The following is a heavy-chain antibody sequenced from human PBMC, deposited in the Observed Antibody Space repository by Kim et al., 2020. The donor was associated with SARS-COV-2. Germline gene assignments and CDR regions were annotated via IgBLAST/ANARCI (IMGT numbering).Heavy chain of an antibody. D-gene: IGHD5-18*01. Sequence: SVKVSCKASGGTFSSYAISWVRQAPGQGLEWMGGIIPIFGTANYAQKFQGRVTITADESTSTAYMELSSLRSEDTAVYYCARAREDRGYSTLFDYWGQGTLVTVSS. CDR3: ARAREDRGYSTLFDY. J-gene: IGHJ4*02. CDR2: IIPIFGTA. CDR1: GGTFSSYA. V-gene: IGHV1-69*13.